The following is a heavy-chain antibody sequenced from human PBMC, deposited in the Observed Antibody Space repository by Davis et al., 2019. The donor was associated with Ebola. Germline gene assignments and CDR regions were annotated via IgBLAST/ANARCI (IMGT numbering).Heavy chain of an antibody. Sequence: SETLSLTCSVSGDSISRYYWTWIRQPPGKGLQWIGYIYYSGTTNYIPSLKSRVSMSVDVARKQFSLTLRSVTAADTAVYYCARHDGRLSASGWFSYYYGLDVWGQGTTVSVSS. CDR2: IYYSGTT. CDR1: GDSISRYY. D-gene: IGHD3-10*01. CDR3: ARHDGRLSASGWFSYYYGLDV. J-gene: IGHJ6*02. V-gene: IGHV4-59*08.